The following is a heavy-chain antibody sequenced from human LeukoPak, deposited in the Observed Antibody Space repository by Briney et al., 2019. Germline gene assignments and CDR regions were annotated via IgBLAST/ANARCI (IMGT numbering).Heavy chain of an antibody. V-gene: IGHV3-20*04. CDR2: INWNGGST. CDR1: GFTFDDYG. CDR3: ARDLFSSHDY. Sequence: PGGSLRLSCAASGFTFDDYGMSWVRQAPRQGLEWVSGINWNGGSTGYADSVKGRFTISRDNAKNSLYLQMNSLRAEDTALYYCARDLFSSHDYWGQGTLVTVSS. D-gene: IGHD6-19*01. J-gene: IGHJ4*02.